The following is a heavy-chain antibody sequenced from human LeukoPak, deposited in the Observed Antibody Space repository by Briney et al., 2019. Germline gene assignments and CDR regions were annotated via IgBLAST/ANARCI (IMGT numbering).Heavy chain of an antibody. CDR1: GFTFSDYY. V-gene: IGHV3-11*01. J-gene: IGHJ4*02. Sequence: PGGSLRLSCAASGFTFSDYYMSWIRQAPGKGLEWVSYISSSGSTIYYADPVKGRFTISRDNAKNTLYLQMNSLRAEDTAVYYCAKVRGDSGYAFDYWGQGTLVTVSS. CDR2: ISSSGSTI. D-gene: IGHD5-12*01. CDR3: AKVRGDSGYAFDY.